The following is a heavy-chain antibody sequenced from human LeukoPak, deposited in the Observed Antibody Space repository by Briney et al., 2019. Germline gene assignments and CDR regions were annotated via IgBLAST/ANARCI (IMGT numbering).Heavy chain of an antibody. J-gene: IGHJ4*02. CDR1: GFTFSDYY. Sequence: MSGGSLRLSCAASGFTFSDYYMSWIRQAPGKGLEWVSYISSSGSTIYYADSVKGRFTISRDNAKNSLYLQMNSLRAEDTAVYYCARPGWVLVTATFLDYWGQGTLVTVSS. V-gene: IGHV3-11*01. CDR3: ARPGWVLVTATFLDY. D-gene: IGHD2-15*01. CDR2: ISSSGSTI.